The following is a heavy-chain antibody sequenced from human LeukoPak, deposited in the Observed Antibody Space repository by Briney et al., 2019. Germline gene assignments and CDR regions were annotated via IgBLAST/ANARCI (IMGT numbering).Heavy chain of an antibody. Sequence: PGRSLRLSCAASGFTFDDYAMHWVRHVPGKGLEWVSGISWNSGSIGYADSVKGRFTISRDNAKNSLYLQMNSLRAEDTAVYYCAELGITMIGGVWGKGTTVTISS. D-gene: IGHD3-10*02. CDR1: GFTFDDYA. V-gene: IGHV3-9*01. J-gene: IGHJ6*04. CDR3: AELGITMIGGV. CDR2: ISWNSGSI.